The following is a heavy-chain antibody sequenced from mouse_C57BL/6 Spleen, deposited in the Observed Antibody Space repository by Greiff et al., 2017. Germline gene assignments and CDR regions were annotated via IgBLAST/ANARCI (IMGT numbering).Heavy chain of an antibody. Sequence: VKLQESGAELVKPGASVKLSCKASGYTFTEYTIHWVKQRSGQGLEWIGWFYPGSGSIKYNEKFKDKATLTADKSSSTVYMELSRLTSEDSAVYFCARHEEDYGSSYWYFDVWGTGTTVTVSS. CDR3: ARHEEDYGSSYWYFDV. J-gene: IGHJ1*03. CDR2: FYPGSGSI. V-gene: IGHV1-62-2*01. CDR1: GYTFTEYT. D-gene: IGHD1-1*01.